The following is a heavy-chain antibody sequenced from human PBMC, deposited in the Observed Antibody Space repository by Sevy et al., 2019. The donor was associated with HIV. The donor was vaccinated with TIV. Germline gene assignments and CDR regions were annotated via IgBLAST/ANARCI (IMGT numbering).Heavy chain of an antibody. CDR2: IYSGGST. J-gene: IGHJ6*02. CDR3: ARDEVVGSDTSYGMDV. Sequence: GGSLRLSCAASGFTVSSNYMSWVRQAPGKGLEWVSVIYSGGSTYYADSVKARFTISRDNSKNTLYLQMNSLRAEDTAVYYCARDEVVGSDTSYGMDVWGQGTTVTVSS. CDR1: GFTVSSNY. D-gene: IGHD1-26*01. V-gene: IGHV3-53*01.